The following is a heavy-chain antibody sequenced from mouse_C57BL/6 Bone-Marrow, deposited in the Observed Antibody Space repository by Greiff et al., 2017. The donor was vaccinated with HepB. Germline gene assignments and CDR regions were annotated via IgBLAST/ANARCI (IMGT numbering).Heavy chain of an antibody. CDR3: ARWTYVGWFAY. V-gene: IGHV5-17*01. J-gene: IGHJ3*01. D-gene: IGHD5-1*01. CDR2: ISSGSSTI. CDR1: GFTFSDYG. Sequence: EVMLVESGGGLVKPGGSLKLSCAASGFTFSDYGMHWVRQAPEKGLEWVAYISSGSSTIYYADTVKGRFTISRDNAKNTLFLQMTSLRSEDTAMYYCARWTYVGWFAYWGQGTQVTVSA.